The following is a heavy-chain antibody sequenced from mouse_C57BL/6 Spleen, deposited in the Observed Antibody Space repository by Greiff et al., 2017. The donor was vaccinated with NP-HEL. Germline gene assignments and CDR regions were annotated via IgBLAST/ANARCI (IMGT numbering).Heavy chain of an antibody. J-gene: IGHJ2*01. D-gene: IGHD2-1*01. CDR1: GFTFSDYG. CDR2: ISSGSSTI. Sequence: EVNVVESGGGLVKPGGSLKLSCAASGFTFSDYGMHWVRQAPEKGLEWVAYISSGSSTIYYADPVKGRFTISRDNAKNTLFLQMTSLRSEDTAMYYCARPEYGNYDYFDYWGQGTTLTVSS. V-gene: IGHV5-17*01. CDR3: ARPEYGNYDYFDY.